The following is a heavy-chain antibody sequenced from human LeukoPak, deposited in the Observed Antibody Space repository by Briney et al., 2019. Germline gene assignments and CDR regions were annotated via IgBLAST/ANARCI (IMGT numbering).Heavy chain of an antibody. Sequence: PSETLSLTCTVSGGSISSYYWSWIRQPPGKGLEWIGEINHSGSTNYNPSLKSRVTISVDTSKNQFSLKLSSVTAADTAVYYCARGEPIYCSSTSCLYYYYYGMDVWGQGTTVTVSS. CDR2: INHSGST. J-gene: IGHJ6*02. CDR3: ARGEPIYCSSTSCLYYYYYGMDV. CDR1: GGSISSYY. V-gene: IGHV4-34*01. D-gene: IGHD2-2*01.